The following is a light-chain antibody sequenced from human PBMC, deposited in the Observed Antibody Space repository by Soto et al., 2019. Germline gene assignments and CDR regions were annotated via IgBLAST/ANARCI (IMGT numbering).Light chain of an antibody. CDR1: QSVADN. V-gene: IGKV3-15*01. J-gene: IGKJ5*01. CDR3: QQYNYWPIT. Sequence: EVVMTQSPATLSVSPGERVTLSFRSSQSVADNLAWFQQKPGQGPRLLIYGASTRATGIPARFSGSGSETDFTLTVSSLRSEDSAVYYCQQYNYWPITFGQGTRLEIK. CDR2: GAS.